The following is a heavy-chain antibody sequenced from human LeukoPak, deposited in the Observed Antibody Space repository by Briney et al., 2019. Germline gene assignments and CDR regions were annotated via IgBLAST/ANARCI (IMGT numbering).Heavy chain of an antibody. D-gene: IGHD3-3*01. Sequence: ASVKVSCKASGYTFTSYYMHWVRQAPGQGLEWMGIINPSGGSTSYAQKFQGRVTMTRDTSTSTVYVELSSLRSEDTAVYYCARDDTIFGVVTNWFDPWGQGTLVTVSS. V-gene: IGHV1-46*01. CDR1: GYTFTSYY. CDR2: INPSGGST. CDR3: ARDDTIFGVVTNWFDP. J-gene: IGHJ5*02.